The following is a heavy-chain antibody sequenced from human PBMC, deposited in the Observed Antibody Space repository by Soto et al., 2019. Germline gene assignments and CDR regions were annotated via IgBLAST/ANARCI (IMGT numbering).Heavy chain of an antibody. V-gene: IGHV4-30-4*01. CDR2: IYYSGST. CDR3: ARHTPAISISDH. CDR1: GGSISSGDYF. J-gene: IGHJ4*02. D-gene: IGHD2-15*01. Sequence: SETLSLTCTVSGGSISSGDYFWSWIRQPPGKGLEWIGYIYYSGSTYYNPSLKSRVTISVDTSKNQFSLKLSSVTAADTAVYYCARHTPAISISDHWGQGTLVTVSS.